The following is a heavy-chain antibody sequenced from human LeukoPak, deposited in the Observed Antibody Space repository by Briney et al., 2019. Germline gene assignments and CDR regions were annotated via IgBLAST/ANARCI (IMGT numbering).Heavy chain of an antibody. Sequence: SVKVSCKASGGIFSTYAINWVRQAPGQGLEWMGRIISILHQANYAQKFRDRVTITADESTSTAYMDLSSLRSEDTAVYYCAKGRGSDAFDIWGQGTVVTVSS. V-gene: IGHV1-69*11. CDR2: IISILHQA. J-gene: IGHJ3*02. CDR3: AKGRGSDAFDI. CDR1: GGIFSTYA.